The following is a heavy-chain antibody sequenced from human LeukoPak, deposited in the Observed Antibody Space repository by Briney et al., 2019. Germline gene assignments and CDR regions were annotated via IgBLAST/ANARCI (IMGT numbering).Heavy chain of an antibody. CDR1: GGTFNTHP. CDR3: ARAGSGSYSGLDY. CDR2: IIPIFGTA. J-gene: IGHJ4*02. Sequence: SVKVSCKASGGTFNTHPINWVRQAPGHGLEWMGGIIPIFGTADYAQKFQGRVTITADESTTAAYMELSSLTSDDTAVYYCARAGSGSYSGLDYWGQGTLVTVSS. V-gene: IGHV1-69*13. D-gene: IGHD3-10*01.